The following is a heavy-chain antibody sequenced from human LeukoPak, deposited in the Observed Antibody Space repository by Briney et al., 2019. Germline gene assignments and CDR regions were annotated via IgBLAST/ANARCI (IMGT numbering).Heavy chain of an antibody. CDR1: XVSISSYY. J-gene: IGHJ4*02. D-gene: IGHD5-12*01. CDR3: ARIRGGSGYDDY. V-gene: IGHV4-59*08. CDR2: IYYSGSTNT. Sequence: KPSETLSLTCTVSXVSISSYYWSWIRQPPGKGLEWIGHIYYSGSTNTNYNPSLKSRVTISVDTSKNQFSLKLSSVTAADTAVYYCARIRGGSGYDDYWGQGTLVTVSS.